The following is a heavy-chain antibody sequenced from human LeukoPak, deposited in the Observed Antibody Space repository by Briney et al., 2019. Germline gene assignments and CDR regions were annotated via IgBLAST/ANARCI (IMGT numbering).Heavy chain of an antibody. CDR1: GGSISSYY. CDR3: ASLWFGEKDGMDV. Sequence: PSETLSLTCTVSGGSISSYYWSWIRQPAGKGLEWIGRIYTSGSTNYNPSLKSRVTMSVDTSKNQFSLKLSSVTAADAAVYYCASLWFGEKDGMDVWGQGTTVTVSS. J-gene: IGHJ6*02. V-gene: IGHV4-4*07. CDR2: IYTSGST. D-gene: IGHD3-10*01.